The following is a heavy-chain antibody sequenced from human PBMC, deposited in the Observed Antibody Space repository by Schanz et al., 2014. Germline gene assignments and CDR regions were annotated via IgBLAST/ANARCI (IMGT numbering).Heavy chain of an antibody. Sequence: EQLVESGGGLVQPGGSLRLSCAASGFRVITNYMTWVRQAPGKGLECVSIMFPGGNTYYADSVKGRFTISRDNSKNTLFLQMNSLRAEDTTVYYCAKDGVEAVATVWGQGILVTVSS. CDR3: AKDGVEAVATV. CDR2: MFPGGNT. CDR1: GFRVITNY. D-gene: IGHD5-12*01. V-gene: IGHV3-66*01. J-gene: IGHJ4*02.